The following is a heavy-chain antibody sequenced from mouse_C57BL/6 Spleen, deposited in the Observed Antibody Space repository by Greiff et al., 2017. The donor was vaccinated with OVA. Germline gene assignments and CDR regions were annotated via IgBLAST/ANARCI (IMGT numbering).Heavy chain of an antibody. D-gene: IGHD1-1*01. CDR3: ARRGSSYVDY. J-gene: IGHJ2*01. CDR2: IYPGSGNT. V-gene: IGHV1-76*01. CDR1: GYTFTDYY. Sequence: VQLQQSGAELVRPGASVKLSCKASGYTFTDYYINWVKQRPGQGLEWIARIYPGSGNTYYNEKFKGKATLTAEKSSSTAYMQLSSLTSEDSAVYFCARRGSSYVDYWGQGTTLTVSS.